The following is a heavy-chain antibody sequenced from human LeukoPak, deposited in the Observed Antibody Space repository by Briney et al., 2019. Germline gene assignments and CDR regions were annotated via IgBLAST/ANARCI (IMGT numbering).Heavy chain of an antibody. CDR2: ISSRDGYI. D-gene: IGHD3-10*01. CDR1: GFTFSNYI. Sequence: GGSLRLSCAASGFTFSNYIMNWVRQSPGKGLEWVSSISSRDGYIYYAASVKGRFTISGDNANNSLFLQMNSLRAEDTAVYYCAKDRALMVQGVIPVWGQGTLVTVSS. J-gene: IGHJ4*02. CDR3: AKDRALMVQGVIPV. V-gene: IGHV3-21*04.